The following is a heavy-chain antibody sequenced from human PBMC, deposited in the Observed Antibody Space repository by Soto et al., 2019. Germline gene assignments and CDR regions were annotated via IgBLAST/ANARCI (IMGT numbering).Heavy chain of an antibody. V-gene: IGHV3-23*01. CDR1: GFTFSNYA. CDR3: AKGVAPVTTNYFDY. CDR2: LSGSGGTT. Sequence: HPGGSLRLSCAASGFTFSNYAMSWVRQAPGKGLEWVSGLSGSGGTTYYADSVKGRFTISRDNSKNTLYLQMNSLRAEDTAVYYCAKGVAPVTTNYFDYWGQGTLVTVSS. J-gene: IGHJ4*02. D-gene: IGHD4-17*01.